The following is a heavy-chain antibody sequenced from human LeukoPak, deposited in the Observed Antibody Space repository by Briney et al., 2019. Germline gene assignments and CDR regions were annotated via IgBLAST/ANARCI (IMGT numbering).Heavy chain of an antibody. Sequence: SETLSLTCTVSGGSISSYYWNWIRQPPGKGLEWIGYIYTSGSTTYNPSLKSRVTISVDTSKNQFSLKLGSVTAADTAVYYCARQPHDFWSGYYSTWFFDLWAVAPWSLSLQ. J-gene: IGHJ2*01. D-gene: IGHD3-3*01. CDR2: IYTSGST. V-gene: IGHV4-4*09. CDR1: GGSISSYY. CDR3: ARQPHDFWSGYYSTWFFDL.